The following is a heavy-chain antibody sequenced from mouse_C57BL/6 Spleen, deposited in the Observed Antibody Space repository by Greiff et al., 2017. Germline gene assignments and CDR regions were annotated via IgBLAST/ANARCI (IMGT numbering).Heavy chain of an antibody. V-gene: IGHV1-64*01. CDR2: IHPNSGST. D-gene: IGHD1-2*01. CDR1: GYTFTSYW. Sequence: VQLQQPGAELVKPGASVKLSCKASGYTFTSYWMHWVKQRPGQGLEWIGMIHPNSGSTNYNEKFKSKATLTVDKSSSTAYMQLSSLTSEDSAVYYCARGDYDGFYAMDDWGQGTSVTVSS. CDR3: ARGDYDGFYAMDD. J-gene: IGHJ4*01.